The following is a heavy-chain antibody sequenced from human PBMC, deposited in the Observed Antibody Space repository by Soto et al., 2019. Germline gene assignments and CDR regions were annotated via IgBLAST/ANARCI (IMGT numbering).Heavy chain of an antibody. D-gene: IGHD6-13*01. CDR2: INHSGST. CDR1: GGSFSGYY. CDR3: ARGRQQLVPEKQNFDY. V-gene: IGHV4-34*01. J-gene: IGHJ4*02. Sequence: SETLSLTCAVYGGSFSGYYWSWIRQPPGKGLEWIGEINHSGSTNYNPSLKSRVTISVDTSKNQFSLKLSSVTAADTAVYYCARGRQQLVPEKQNFDYWGQGTLVTVSS.